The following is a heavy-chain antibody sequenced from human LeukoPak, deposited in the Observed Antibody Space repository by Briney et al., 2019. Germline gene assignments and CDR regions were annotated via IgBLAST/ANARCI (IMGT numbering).Heavy chain of an antibody. CDR3: ARDPADTEYYYYGMDV. V-gene: IGHV3-48*04. CDR1: GFTFSSYS. J-gene: IGHJ6*02. Sequence: GGSLRLSCAASGFTFSSYSMNWVRQAPGKGLEWVSYISSSSSTIYYADSVKGRFTISRDNAKNSLYLQMNSLSAEDTAVYYCARDPADTEYYYYGMDVWGQGTTVTVSS. D-gene: IGHD5-18*01. CDR2: ISSSSSTI.